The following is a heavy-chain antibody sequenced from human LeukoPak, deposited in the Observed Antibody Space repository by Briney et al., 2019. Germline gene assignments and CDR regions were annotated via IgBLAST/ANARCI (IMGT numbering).Heavy chain of an antibody. D-gene: IGHD5-24*01. J-gene: IGHJ6*03. CDR1: GGSISSYY. V-gene: IGHV4-59*01. CDR3: ARVGLMDYYMDV. CDR2: IYYSGST. Sequence: SETLSLTCTVSGGSISSYYWSWIRQPPGKGLEWIGYIYYSGSTNYNPSLKSRVTISVDTSKNQFSLKLSSVTAADTAVYYCARVGLMDYYMDVWGKGTTVTVSS.